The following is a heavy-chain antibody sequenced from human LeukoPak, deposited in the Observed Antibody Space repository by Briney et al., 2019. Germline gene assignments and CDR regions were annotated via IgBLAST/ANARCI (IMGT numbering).Heavy chain of an antibody. CDR1: EFTFSNYG. D-gene: IGHD5-18*01. V-gene: IGHV3-23*01. J-gene: IGHJ4*02. Sequence: GGSLRLSCAASEFTFSNYGMSWVRQAPGKGLEWVSTTTGSGGSTYYADSVKGRFTISRDNSKNTLYLQMNSLRAEDTAVYYCGKGGYSYGTLDYWGQGTLVTVSS. CDR2: TTGSGGST. CDR3: GKGGYSYGTLDY.